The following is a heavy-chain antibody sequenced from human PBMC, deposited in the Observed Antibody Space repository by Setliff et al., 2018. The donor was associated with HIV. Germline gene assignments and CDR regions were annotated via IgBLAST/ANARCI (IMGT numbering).Heavy chain of an antibody. D-gene: IGHD6-19*01. J-gene: IGHJ6*02. Sequence: SETLSLTCTVSGDSISSYYWGWIRQPPGTGLEWIGSISSSGNTYYNPSLESRVTISVDTSKNQFSLKLSSVTAADTAVYYCARRLFGAVAGTYGMDVWGQGTTVTVSS. CDR1: GDSISSYY. CDR2: ISSSGNT. CDR3: ARRLFGAVAGTYGMDV. V-gene: IGHV4-59*08.